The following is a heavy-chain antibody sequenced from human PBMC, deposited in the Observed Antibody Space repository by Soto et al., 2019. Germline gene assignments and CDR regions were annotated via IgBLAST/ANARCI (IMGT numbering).Heavy chain of an antibody. V-gene: IGHV4-59*08. J-gene: IGHJ4*02. D-gene: IGHD3-10*01. Sequence: QVQLQESGPGLVKPSETLSLTCTVSGGSISSYYWSWIRQPPGKGLEWIGYIYYSGSTNYNPSLKSRVTISVDTSKNQFSLKLSSVTAADTAVYYCARRPSGSGTYPTYDYWGQGTLVTVSS. CDR1: GGSISSYY. CDR3: ARRPSGSGTYPTYDY. CDR2: IYYSGST.